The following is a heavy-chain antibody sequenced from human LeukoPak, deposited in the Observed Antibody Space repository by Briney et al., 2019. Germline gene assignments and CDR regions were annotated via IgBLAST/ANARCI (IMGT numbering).Heavy chain of an antibody. J-gene: IGHJ4*02. V-gene: IGHV3-74*01. Sequence: GGSLRLSCAASGFTFSRYWMHWVRQAPGKGLVWVSRIDSDGTNRDYADSVKGRFTISRDNAKNTLYLQMSSLRAEDTAVYYCAKIDAYWGQGTLVTVSS. CDR2: IDSDGTNR. CDR1: GFTFSRYW. CDR3: AKIDAY.